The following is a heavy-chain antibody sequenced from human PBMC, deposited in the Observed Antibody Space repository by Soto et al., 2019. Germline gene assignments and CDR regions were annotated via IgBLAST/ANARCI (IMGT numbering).Heavy chain of an antibody. CDR2: IYYSGST. CDR3: ARHHDS. CDR1: DGSISSFY. Sequence: SETLSLTCTVGDGSISSFYWSWIRQPPGKGLEWIGYIYYSGSTNYNPSLKSRVTISVDTSKNQFSLKLSSVTTADTAVYYCARHHDSWGQGTLVTVSS. J-gene: IGHJ4*02. V-gene: IGHV4-59*08.